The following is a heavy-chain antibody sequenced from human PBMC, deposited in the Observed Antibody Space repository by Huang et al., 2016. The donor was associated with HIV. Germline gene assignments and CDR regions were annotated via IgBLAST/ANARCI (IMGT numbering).Heavy chain of an antibody. J-gene: IGHJ4*02. CDR1: GDSIRSGGYY. CDR2: LYYRGSI. Sequence: QVQLQESGPGLVKPSQTLSLTCTVSGDSIRSGGYYWTWIRQSPAKGLEWIGYLYYRGSIDYNPSLKSRVSISIDAFKNRVSLKLKSVTVADTAVYYCARAPATHSVFFYWGQGTLVTVSA. V-gene: IGHV4-30-4*08. D-gene: IGHD3-3*01. CDR3: ARAPATHSVFFY.